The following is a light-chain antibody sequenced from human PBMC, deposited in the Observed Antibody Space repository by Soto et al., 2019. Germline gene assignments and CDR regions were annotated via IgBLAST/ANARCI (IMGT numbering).Light chain of an antibody. V-gene: IGKV3-15*01. CDR1: QSITSS. Sequence: EIVLTQSPGIVSLSPGERASLSCGASQSITSSFLAWYQQKPGQAPSLLIYYVSTRATGVPVRFSGSGSGTEFTLTINSLQSEDFAVYYCQQYNNWPHTFGQGTKVDIK. CDR3: QQYNNWPHT. CDR2: YVS. J-gene: IGKJ2*01.